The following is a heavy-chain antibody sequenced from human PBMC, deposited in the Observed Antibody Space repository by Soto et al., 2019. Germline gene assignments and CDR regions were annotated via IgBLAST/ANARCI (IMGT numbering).Heavy chain of an antibody. CDR2: ISDSGVST. Sequence: PGGSLRLSCAASGFTFSNSAMSWVRQAPGKGLDWVSSISDSGVSTYYADSVKGRFTISRDNSKSTLYLQMNSLRAEDTAVYYCAKETYGGSSHFDYWGQGTLVTVSS. CDR1: GFTFSNSA. CDR3: AKETYGGSSHFDY. J-gene: IGHJ4*02. D-gene: IGHD2-15*01. V-gene: IGHV3-23*01.